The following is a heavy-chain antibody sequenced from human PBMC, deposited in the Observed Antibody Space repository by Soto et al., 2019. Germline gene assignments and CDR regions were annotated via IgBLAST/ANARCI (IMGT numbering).Heavy chain of an antibody. CDR3: ARELQSSTEGH. CDR1: GLIFSGHV. Sequence: GGSLRLACVSSGLIFSGHVFSWVRQAPGKGLEWVSSISIVPNSMYYADSVKGRFTISRDNAKNTMYLEMDSLRVEDTAVYFCARELQSSTEGHWGKGTLVTVSS. V-gene: IGHV3-21*06. J-gene: IGHJ4*02. D-gene: IGHD6-6*01. CDR2: ISIVPNSM.